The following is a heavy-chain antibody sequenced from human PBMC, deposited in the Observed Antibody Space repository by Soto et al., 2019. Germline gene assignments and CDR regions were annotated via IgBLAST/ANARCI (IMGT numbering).Heavy chain of an antibody. D-gene: IGHD7-27*01. CDR3: AHTLDWGEGRFDY. CDR1: GFSLSSVGVG. V-gene: IGHV2-5*02. CDR2: IYWDDDK. J-gene: IGHJ4*02. Sequence: QITLKESGPTLVKPTQTLTLTCSFSGFSLSSVGVGVGWIRQPPGKALEWLALIYWDDDKRYSPSLKSRLTIPTDTSKHHVVLTMTNSDPVDTATSYCAHTLDWGEGRFDYWGQGTLVTVSS.